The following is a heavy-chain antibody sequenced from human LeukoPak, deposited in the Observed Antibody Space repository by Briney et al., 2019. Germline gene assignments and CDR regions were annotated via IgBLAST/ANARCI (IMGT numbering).Heavy chain of an antibody. Sequence: ASVKVSCKASGYTFTGYYMHWVRQAPGQGLEWMGWINPNSGGTNYAQKFQGRVTMTRDTSISTAYMELSRLRSDDTAVYYCARDHVITFGGDAFDIWGQGTMVTVSS. CDR3: ARDHVITFGGDAFDI. J-gene: IGHJ3*02. D-gene: IGHD3-16*01. CDR1: GYTFTGYY. CDR2: INPNSGGT. V-gene: IGHV1-2*02.